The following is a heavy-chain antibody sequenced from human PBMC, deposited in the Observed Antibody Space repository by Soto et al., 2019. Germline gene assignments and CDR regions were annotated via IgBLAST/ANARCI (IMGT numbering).Heavy chain of an antibody. CDR3: AKDLYSYGLFYFDY. J-gene: IGHJ4*02. CDR2: ISSTTSTI. D-gene: IGHD5-18*01. Sequence: GGSLRLSCAASGFTFSTYNMNWVRQAPGKGLEWVSHISSTTSTIYYADSVKGRFTISRDNSKNTLYLQMNSLRAEDTAVYYCAKDLYSYGLFYFDYWGQGTLVTVSS. CDR1: GFTFSTYN. V-gene: IGHV3-48*01.